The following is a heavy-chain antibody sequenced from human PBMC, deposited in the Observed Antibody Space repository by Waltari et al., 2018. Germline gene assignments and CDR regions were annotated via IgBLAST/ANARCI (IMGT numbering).Heavy chain of an antibody. CDR3: AKDRGSSWSALDY. CDR2: ISYDGSNK. D-gene: IGHD6-13*01. Sequence: QVQLVESGGGVVQPGRSLRLSCAASGFTFSNYGMHWVRQAPGKGLEWVAVISYDGSNKYYADSVKGRLTISRDNSKNTLYLQMNSLRAEDTAVYYCAKDRGSSWSALDYWGQGTLVTVSS. J-gene: IGHJ4*02. V-gene: IGHV3-30*18. CDR1: GFTFSNYG.